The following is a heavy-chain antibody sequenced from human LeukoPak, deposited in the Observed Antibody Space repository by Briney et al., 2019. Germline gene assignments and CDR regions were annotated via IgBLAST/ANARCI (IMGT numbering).Heavy chain of an antibody. J-gene: IGHJ4*02. D-gene: IGHD2-8*01. V-gene: IGHV4-34*01. CDR1: GGSFSGYY. CDR2: INHSGST. CDR3: ARGRKGVGRRGRYFDY. Sequence: SETLSLTCAVYGGSFSGYYWSWIRQPPGKGLEWIGEINHSGSTNYNPSLKSRVTISVDTSKNQFSLKLSSVTAADTAVYYCARGRKGVGRRGRYFDYWGQGTLVTVSS.